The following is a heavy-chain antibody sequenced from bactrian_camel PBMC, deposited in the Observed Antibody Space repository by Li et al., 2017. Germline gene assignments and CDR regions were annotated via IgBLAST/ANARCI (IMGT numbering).Heavy chain of an antibody. CDR1: GSIVSTMC. D-gene: IGHD2*01. Sequence: VQLVESGGGSVQAGRSLRLSCASSGSIVSTMCMGWVRQAPGKEREGVAAISPGTGRRWYGDSVKGRFTISRDNAKNTVYLQMDSLIPEDTAMYYCAANFGPYCSGPYLARRANFLGQGTQVTVS. CDR2: ISPGTGRR. V-gene: IGHV3S40*01. J-gene: IGHJ4*01.